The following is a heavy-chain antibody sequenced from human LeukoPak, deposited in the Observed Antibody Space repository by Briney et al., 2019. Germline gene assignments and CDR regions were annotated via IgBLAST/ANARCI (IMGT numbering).Heavy chain of an antibody. J-gene: IGHJ4*02. Sequence: ASVKVSCKASGYTFTSYGISWVRQAPGQGLEWMGWISAYNGNTNYAQKLQGRVTMTTDTSTSTAYMELRSLRSDDTAVYYCARAGMYYDILTGYSRPFDYWGQGTLVTVSS. CDR2: ISAYNGNT. CDR3: ARAGMYYDILTGYSRPFDY. CDR1: GYTFTSYG. V-gene: IGHV1-18*01. D-gene: IGHD3-9*01.